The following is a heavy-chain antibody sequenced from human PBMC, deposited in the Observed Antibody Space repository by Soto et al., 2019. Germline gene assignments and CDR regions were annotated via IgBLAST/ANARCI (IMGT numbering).Heavy chain of an antibody. CDR1: GYTFTGYY. CDR3: ATSGYSYGLETPSDKEYNWFDP. Sequence: ASVKLSCKASGYTFTGYYMHWVRQAPGQGLEWMGWINPNSGGTNYAQKFQGWVTMTRDTSISTAYMELSRLRSDDTAVYYCATSGYSYGLETPSDKEYNWFDPWGQGTLVTVSS. CDR2: INPNSGGT. D-gene: IGHD5-18*01. J-gene: IGHJ5*02. V-gene: IGHV1-2*04.